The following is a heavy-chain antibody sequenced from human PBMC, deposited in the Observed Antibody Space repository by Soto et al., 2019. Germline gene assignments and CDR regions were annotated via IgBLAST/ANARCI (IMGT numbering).Heavy chain of an antibody. CDR1: GFTFSSYS. CDR2: ISSSSSTI. V-gene: IGHV3-48*01. D-gene: IGHD4-4*01. Sequence: GGSLRLSCAASGFTFSSYSMNWVRQAPGKGLEWVSYISSSSSTIYYADSVKGRFTISRDNAKNSLYLQMNSLRAEDTAVYYCAREGAATVTNYYMDVWGKGTAVTVSS. CDR3: AREGAATVTNYYMDV. J-gene: IGHJ6*03.